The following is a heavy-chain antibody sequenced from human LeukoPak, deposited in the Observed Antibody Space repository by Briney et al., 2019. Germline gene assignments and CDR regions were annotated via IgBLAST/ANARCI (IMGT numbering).Heavy chain of an antibody. Sequence: ASVKVSCKASGYTFTGYYIHWVRQAPGQGLEWVGWINPNSGGAKYAQKFQDRVTMTRDTSISTAYMGLSRLRSDDTAVYYCAKGRVVAGSKSLTYHWLDPWGQGTLVTVSS. V-gene: IGHV1-2*02. J-gene: IGHJ5*02. CDR1: GYTFTGYY. D-gene: IGHD6-19*01. CDR2: INPNSGGA. CDR3: AKGRVVAGSKSLTYHWLDP.